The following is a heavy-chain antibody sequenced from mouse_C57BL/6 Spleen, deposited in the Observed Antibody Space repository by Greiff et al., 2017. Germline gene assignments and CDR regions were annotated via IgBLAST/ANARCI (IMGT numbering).Heavy chain of an antibody. CDR3: AREDGFLDY. CDR1: GYTFTSYW. Sequence: QVQLQQPGAELVRPGTSVKLSCKASGYTFTSYWMHWVKQRPGQGLEWIGVIDPSDSYTNYNQKFKGKATLTVDTSSSTAYMQLSSLTSEDSAVYDCAREDGFLDYWGQGTTLTVSS. CDR2: IDPSDSYT. J-gene: IGHJ2*01. V-gene: IGHV1-59*01.